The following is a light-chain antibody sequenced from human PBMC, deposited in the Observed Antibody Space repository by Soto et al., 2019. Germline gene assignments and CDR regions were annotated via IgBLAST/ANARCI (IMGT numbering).Light chain of an antibody. CDR3: QQGYSTTPIT. Sequence: DIQMTQSPSSLSAAIGYRFTITCRASQSIKSYLNWYQHKPGAAPKLLIFGASNLESGVPSRFSGSGSGTEFTLSIRSLQPEDFATYYCQQGYSTTPITFGQGTRREIK. J-gene: IGKJ5*01. CDR1: QSIKSY. CDR2: GAS. V-gene: IGKV1-39*01.